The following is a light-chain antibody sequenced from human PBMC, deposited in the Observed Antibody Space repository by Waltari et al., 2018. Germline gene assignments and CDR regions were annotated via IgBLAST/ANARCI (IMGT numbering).Light chain of an antibody. CDR3: HSRDASGVGGS. J-gene: IGLJ2*01. CDR1: GPRSYY. CDR2: DKN. V-gene: IGLV3-19*01. Sequence: SSELTQDPAVSVAMGQTVPITCQGNGPRSYYASWYQQRPGQAPILIMYDKNNRPSGVPDRFSGSNSDNTASLTITGAQAEDEASYYCHSRDASGVGGSFGGGTKLTVL.